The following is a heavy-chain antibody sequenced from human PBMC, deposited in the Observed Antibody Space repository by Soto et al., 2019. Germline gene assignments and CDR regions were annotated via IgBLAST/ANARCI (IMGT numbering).Heavy chain of an antibody. V-gene: IGHV5-51*01. CDR2: IYPGDSDT. CDR1: GDSFISYW. J-gene: IGHJ3*02. Sequence: GESLKISSQGSGDSFISYWIGWVRQMPGKGLEWMGIIYPGDSDTRYSPSFQGQVTISADKSISTAYLQWSSLKASDTAMYYCAAECRSDAFDIWGQGTMVTVSS. CDR3: AAECRSDAFDI. D-gene: IGHD2-2*01.